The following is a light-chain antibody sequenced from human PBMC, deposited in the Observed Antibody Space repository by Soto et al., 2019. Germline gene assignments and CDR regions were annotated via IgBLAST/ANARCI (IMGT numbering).Light chain of an antibody. Sequence: EVVLTQSPGTLSLSPGDRATLSCRASQSITPSYLAWYQQKPGQAPRLLIYGTFTRATGIPDRLSGTGTGTDFTLTISRLEPEDFAVYYCQQYGSSARTFGPGTKVEIK. CDR3: QQYGSSART. CDR2: GTF. V-gene: IGKV3-20*01. CDR1: QSITPSY. J-gene: IGKJ1*01.